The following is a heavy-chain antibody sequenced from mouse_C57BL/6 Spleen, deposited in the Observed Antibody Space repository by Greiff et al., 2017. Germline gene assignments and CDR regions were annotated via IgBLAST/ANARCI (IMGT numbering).Heavy chain of an antibody. D-gene: IGHD2-4*01. Sequence: QVQLQQSGAELVKPGASVKLSCKASGYTFTDYYIDWVKQRPGQGLEWIGRIYPGSGNTYYNEKFKGKATVTAEKSSSTAYMQLSSLTSEDSAVYVCARPLCYEYDGGYAMDYWGQGTSVTVSS. CDR1: GYTFTDYY. J-gene: IGHJ4*01. CDR3: ARPLCYEYDGGYAMDY. CDR2: IYPGSGNT. V-gene: IGHV1-76*01.